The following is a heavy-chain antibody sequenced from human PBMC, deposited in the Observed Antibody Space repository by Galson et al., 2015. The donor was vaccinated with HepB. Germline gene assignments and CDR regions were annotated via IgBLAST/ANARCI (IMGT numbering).Heavy chain of an antibody. Sequence: SLRLSCAASGFTFSSYAMTCVRQAPGKGLEWVSSISVSGRSTYYADSVKGRFTISRDNSKNTLYLQMNSLRAEDTAIFYCAKSEDYGDYYYYGMDVWGQGTTVTVSS. CDR2: ISVSGRST. J-gene: IGHJ6*02. V-gene: IGHV3-23*01. CDR1: GFTFSSYA. D-gene: IGHD4-17*01. CDR3: AKSEDYGDYYYYGMDV.